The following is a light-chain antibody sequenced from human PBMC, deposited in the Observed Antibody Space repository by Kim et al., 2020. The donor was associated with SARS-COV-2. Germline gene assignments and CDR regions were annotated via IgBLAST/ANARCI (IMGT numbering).Light chain of an antibody. CDR1: KGISNL. V-gene: IGKV1-27*01. CDR3: QKYRGA. Sequence: SLSASIGDRVTITCRASKGISNLLAWYQQKPGKLPQLLIYAASTLQAGVPSRFSGSGFGTDFTLTISSLQPEDVATYYCQKYRGAFGQGTKVDIK. CDR2: AAS. J-gene: IGKJ1*01.